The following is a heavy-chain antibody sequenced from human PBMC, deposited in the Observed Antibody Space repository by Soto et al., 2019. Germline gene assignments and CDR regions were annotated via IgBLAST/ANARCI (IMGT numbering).Heavy chain of an antibody. J-gene: IGHJ4*02. CDR1: GFTFSNAW. D-gene: IGHD3-22*01. CDR3: ITTYYYDSSGYTDFDY. Sequence: PGGSLRLSCAASGFTFSNAWMNWVRQAPGKGLEWVGRIKSKTDGGTTDYAAPVKGRFTISRDDSKNTLYLQMNSLKTEYTAVYYCITTYYYDSSGYTDFDYWGQGTLVTVSS. V-gene: IGHV3-15*07. CDR2: IKSKTDGGTT.